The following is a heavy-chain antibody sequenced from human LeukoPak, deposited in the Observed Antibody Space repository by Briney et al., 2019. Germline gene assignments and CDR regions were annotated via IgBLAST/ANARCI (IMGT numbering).Heavy chain of an antibody. CDR1: GGSFSDYY. CDR3: ARGGDYGDYVFHY. D-gene: IGHD4-17*01. CDR2: IYHSGST. V-gene: IGHV4-34*01. Sequence: SETLSLTCAGYGGSFSDYYWTWIRQPPGKGLEWIGEIYHSGSTNYNPSLKSRVAISVDTSKNQFSLKLYSVTAADTAVYYCARGGDYGDYVFHYWGQGTLVTVSS. J-gene: IGHJ4*02.